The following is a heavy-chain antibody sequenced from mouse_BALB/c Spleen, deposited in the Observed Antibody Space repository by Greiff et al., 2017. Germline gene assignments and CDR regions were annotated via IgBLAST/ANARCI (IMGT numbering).Heavy chain of an antibody. Sequence: DVMLVESGGGLVQPGGSLKLSCAASGFTFSSYTMSWVRQTPEKRLEWVAYISNGGGSTYYPDTEKGRFTISRDNAKNTLYLQRSSLKSEDTAMYYCARRDYYGSSDYWGQGTTLTVSS. J-gene: IGHJ2*01. CDR3: ARRDYYGSSDY. D-gene: IGHD1-1*01. V-gene: IGHV5-12-2*01. CDR1: GFTFSSYT. CDR2: ISNGGGST.